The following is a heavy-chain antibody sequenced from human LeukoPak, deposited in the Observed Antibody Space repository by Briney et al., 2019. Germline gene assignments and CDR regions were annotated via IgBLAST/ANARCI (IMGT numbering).Heavy chain of an antibody. Sequence: SETLSLTCTVSGGSVSGYYWSWIRQPPGKGLEWIGYIHYSGSTNNNPSLKSRVTISVDTSKTQFSLKLSSVTAADTAIYYCARGGSKQWLVDDSWGQVTLVTVSS. V-gene: IGHV4-59*02. CDR1: GGSVSGYY. CDR2: IHYSGST. J-gene: IGHJ4*02. D-gene: IGHD6-19*01. CDR3: ARGGSKQWLVDDS.